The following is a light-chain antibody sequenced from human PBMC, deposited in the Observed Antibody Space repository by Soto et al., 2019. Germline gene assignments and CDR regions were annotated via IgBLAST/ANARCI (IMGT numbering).Light chain of an antibody. V-gene: IGLV1-44*01. J-gene: IGLJ3*02. CDR1: SSSIGSNT. CDR3: AAWDDSLNGWV. CDR2: INN. Sequence: QSVVTQPPSASGTPGQRVTISCSGSSSSIGSNTVNWYQQLPGTAPKLLIYINNQRPSGVPDRFSGSKSGTSASLAISGLQSEDEADYYCAAWDDSLNGWVFGGGTKLTVL.